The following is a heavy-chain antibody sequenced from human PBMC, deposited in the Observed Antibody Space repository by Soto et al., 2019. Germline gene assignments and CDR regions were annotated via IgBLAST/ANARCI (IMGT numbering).Heavy chain of an antibody. Sequence: PSQTLSLTCAISGDNVSTNSAAWSWSRQSPSRGLEWLGRTYYRSKWYTDYAVSVKTRISINPDTSKNLFSLHLTSVTPEDTAVYYCARDWGYCSGDSCYTSTVGYYYYGMDVWGQGTTVTVSS. D-gene: IGHD2-15*01. CDR2: TYYRSKWYT. CDR3: ARDWGYCSGDSCYTSTVGYYYYGMDV. V-gene: IGHV6-1*01. J-gene: IGHJ6*02. CDR1: GDNVSTNSAA.